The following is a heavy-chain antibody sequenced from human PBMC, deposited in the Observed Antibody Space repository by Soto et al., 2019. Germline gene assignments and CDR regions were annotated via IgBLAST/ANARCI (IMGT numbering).Heavy chain of an antibody. Sequence: ASVKVYCKASGYTFTSYGISLVRQAHGQGLDRMGWISAYNGNTNYAQKLQGRVTMTTDTTTSTAYMELRSLRSDDTSLYYCARDRVVATELITALYDYWGQGTLVTVSS. D-gene: IGHD5-12*01. J-gene: IGHJ4*02. CDR1: GYTFTSYG. V-gene: IGHV1-18*01. CDR3: ARDRVVATELITALYDY. CDR2: ISAYNGNT.